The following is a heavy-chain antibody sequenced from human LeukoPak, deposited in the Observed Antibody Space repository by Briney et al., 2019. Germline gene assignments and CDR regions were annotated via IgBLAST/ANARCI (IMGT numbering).Heavy chain of an antibody. Sequence: GGSLRLSCAASGFTVSSNYMNWVRQAPGKGLEWVSVIYVDGKTHYADSVKGRFTISRDTSKNTLYLQMNSLRVEDTAVYYCARGTGYSWNEGGDYWGQGTLVIVSS. CDR2: IYVDGKT. V-gene: IGHV3-66*01. D-gene: IGHD1-1*01. CDR3: ARGTGYSWNEGGDY. CDR1: GFTVSSNY. J-gene: IGHJ4*02.